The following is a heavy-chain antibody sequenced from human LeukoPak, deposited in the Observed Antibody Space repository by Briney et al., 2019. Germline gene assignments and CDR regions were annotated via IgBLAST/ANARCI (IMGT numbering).Heavy chain of an antibody. Sequence: ASVKVSCKASGYTFTSYGITWVRQAPGQGPEWMGWISAYNGNTNYAQKFQGRVTMTTDTSTTTAYMELRSLRSDDTAVYYCARDRDSSGWHVADYWGQGTLVTVSS. J-gene: IGHJ4*02. V-gene: IGHV1-18*01. CDR2: ISAYNGNT. D-gene: IGHD6-19*01. CDR3: ARDRDSSGWHVADY. CDR1: GYTFTSYG.